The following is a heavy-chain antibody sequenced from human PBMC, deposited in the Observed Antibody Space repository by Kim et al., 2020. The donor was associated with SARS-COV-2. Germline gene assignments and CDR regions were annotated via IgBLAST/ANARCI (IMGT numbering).Heavy chain of an antibody. CDR3: AKDPYYYDTSGIPDDAFDI. V-gene: IGHV3-23*01. CDR2: INYSGDIT. J-gene: IGHJ3*02. D-gene: IGHD3-22*01. Sequence: GGSLRLSCAASGFSFIGNAMSWVRQAPGKGLEWVSTINYSGDITYYADSVKGRFTISRDNSKNTLYLQMNSLRAEDTAVYYCAKDPYYYDTSGIPDDAFDIWGQGTLVTVSS. CDR1: GFSFIGNA.